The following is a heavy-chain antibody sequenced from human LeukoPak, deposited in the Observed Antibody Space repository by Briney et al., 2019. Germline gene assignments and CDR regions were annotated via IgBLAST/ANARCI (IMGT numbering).Heavy chain of an antibody. CDR1: GGSISSYY. V-gene: IGHV4-39*07. CDR3: ARARVSHWGSNNWFDP. CDR2: FYYSGST. D-gene: IGHD3-16*01. J-gene: IGHJ5*02. Sequence: SETLSLTCTVSGGSISSYYWGWIRQPPGKGLEWIGSFYYSGSTYYNPSLKSRVTISVDTSKNQFSLKLSSVTAADTAVYYCARARVSHWGSNNWFDPWGQGTLVTVSS.